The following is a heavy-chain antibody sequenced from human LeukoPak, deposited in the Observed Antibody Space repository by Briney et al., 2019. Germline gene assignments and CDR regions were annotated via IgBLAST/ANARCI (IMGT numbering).Heavy chain of an antibody. CDR2: IIPILGIA. CDR1: GGTFSSYA. CDR3: ARSLPLRSSDWLPPPLYYYYGMDV. D-gene: IGHD3-9*01. Sequence: ASVEVSCKASGGTFSSYAISWVRQAPGQGLEWMGRIIPILGIANYAQKFQGRVTITADKSTSTAYMELSSLRSEDTAVYYCARSLPLRSSDWLPPPLYYYYGMDVWGQGTTVTVSS. J-gene: IGHJ6*02. V-gene: IGHV1-69*04.